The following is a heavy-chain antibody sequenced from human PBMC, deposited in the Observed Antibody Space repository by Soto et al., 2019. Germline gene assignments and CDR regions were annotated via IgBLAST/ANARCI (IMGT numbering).Heavy chain of an antibody. D-gene: IGHD5-18*01. J-gene: IGHJ4*02. CDR2: VNGNGGST. CDR3: RAYTYGQGVDY. Sequence: EVQLLESGGGLVQPGGSPRLSCAASGFTFSAYDMNWVRQAPGKGLEWVSVVNGNGGSTYYADSVKGRFTISRDDSKNTLYLQMNSLRAEDTAVYYCRAYTYGQGVDYWGQGTLVTVSS. CDR1: GFTFSAYD. V-gene: IGHV3-23*01.